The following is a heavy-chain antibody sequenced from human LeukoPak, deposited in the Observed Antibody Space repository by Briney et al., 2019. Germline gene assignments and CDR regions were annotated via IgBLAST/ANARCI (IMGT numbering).Heavy chain of an antibody. CDR3: ARDTTSYDFWSGSFWEHNWFDP. D-gene: IGHD3-3*01. CDR2: IYYSGST. Sequence: SETLSLTCTVSGGSISSSSYYWGWIRQPPGKGLEWIGSIYYSGSTYYNPSLKSRVTISLDTSKNQFSLKLSSVTAADTAVYYCARDTTSYDFWSGSFWEHNWFDPWGQGTLVTVSS. V-gene: IGHV4-39*02. J-gene: IGHJ5*02. CDR1: GGSISSSSYY.